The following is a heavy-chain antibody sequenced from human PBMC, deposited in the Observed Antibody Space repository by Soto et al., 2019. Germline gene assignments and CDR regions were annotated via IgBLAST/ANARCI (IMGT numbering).Heavy chain of an antibody. CDR1: GYTLTELS. CDR3: ATNCDGVGGYDYRAFDI. Sequence: VQLVQSGAEVKKPGASVKVSCKVSGYTLTELSMHWVRQAPGKGLEWMGGFDPEDGETIYAQKFQGRVTMTEDTSTDTAYMDLSSLRFEDTAVYYCATNCDGVGGYDYRAFDIWCQGTMVTVSS. CDR2: FDPEDGET. D-gene: IGHD5-12*01. J-gene: IGHJ3*02. V-gene: IGHV1-24*01.